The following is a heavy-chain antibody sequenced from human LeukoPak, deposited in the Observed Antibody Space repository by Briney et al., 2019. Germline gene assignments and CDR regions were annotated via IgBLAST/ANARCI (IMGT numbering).Heavy chain of an antibody. J-gene: IGHJ6*04. CDR3: AKDRWELLDAVDV. CDR1: GFTFSSYS. V-gene: IGHV3-48*01. Sequence: HSGGSLRLSCAASGFTFSSYSMNWVRQAPGKGPEWVSYISSSSSTIYYADSVKGRFTISRDNSKNTLYLQMNSLRAEDTAVYYCAKDRWELLDAVDVWGKGTTVTVSS. CDR2: ISSSSSTI. D-gene: IGHD1-26*01.